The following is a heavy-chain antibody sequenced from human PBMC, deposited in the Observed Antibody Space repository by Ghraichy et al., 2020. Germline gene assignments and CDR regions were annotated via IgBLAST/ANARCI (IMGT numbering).Heavy chain of an antibody. Sequence: GGSLRLSCAASGFTFSSYAMSWVRQAPGKGLEWVSAISGSGGSTYYADSVKGRFTISRDNSKNTLYLQMNSLRAEDTAVYYCATLKANWGSGPKAALGLHDAFDIWGQGTMVTVSS. CDR2: ISGSGGST. CDR3: ATLKANWGSGPKAALGLHDAFDI. CDR1: GFTFSSYA. D-gene: IGHD7-27*01. V-gene: IGHV3-23*01. J-gene: IGHJ3*02.